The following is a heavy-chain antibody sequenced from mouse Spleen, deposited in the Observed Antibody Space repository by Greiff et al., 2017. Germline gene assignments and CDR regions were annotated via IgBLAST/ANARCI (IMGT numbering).Heavy chain of an antibody. CDR3: ARGEGLIAGYSYAMDY. Sequence: QVQLKQSGAELMKPGASVKLSCKATGYTFTGYWIEWVKQRPGHGLEWIGEILPGSGSTNYNEKFKGKATFTADTSSNTAYMQLSSLTTEDSAIYYCARGEGLIAGYSYAMDYWGQGTSVTVSS. V-gene: IGHV1-9*01. CDR2: ILPGSGST. J-gene: IGHJ4*01. D-gene: IGHD1-2*01. CDR1: GYTFTGYW.